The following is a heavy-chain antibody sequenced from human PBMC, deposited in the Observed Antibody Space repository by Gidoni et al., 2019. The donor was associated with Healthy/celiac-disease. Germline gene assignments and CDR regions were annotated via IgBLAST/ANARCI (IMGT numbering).Heavy chain of an antibody. CDR2: IYHSGST. CDR1: GCSISSSNW. J-gene: IGHJ3*02. Sequence: QVQLPESGPGLVKPSGSLSLTCAVSGCSISSSNWWSWVRQPPGKGLEWIGEIYHSGSTNYNPYLKSRVTISVDKSKNQFSLKLSSVTAADTAVYYCAGVVGAPSRAFDIWGQGTMVTVSS. CDR3: AGVVGAPSRAFDI. D-gene: IGHD1-26*01. V-gene: IGHV4-4*02.